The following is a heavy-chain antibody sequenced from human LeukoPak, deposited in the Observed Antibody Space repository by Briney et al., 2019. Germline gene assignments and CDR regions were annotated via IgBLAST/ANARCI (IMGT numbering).Heavy chain of an antibody. CDR3: ARLHNYYDSSGYYLTSYYYYYGMDV. CDR1: GGSFSGYY. CDR2: INHSGST. V-gene: IGHV4-34*01. D-gene: IGHD3-22*01. J-gene: IGHJ6*02. Sequence: SETLSLTCAVYGGSFSGYYWSWIRQPPGKGLEWIGEINHSGSTNYNPSLKSRVTISVDTSKNQFSLKLSSVTAADTAVYYCARLHNYYDSSGYYLTSYYYYYGMDVWGQGTTVTVSS.